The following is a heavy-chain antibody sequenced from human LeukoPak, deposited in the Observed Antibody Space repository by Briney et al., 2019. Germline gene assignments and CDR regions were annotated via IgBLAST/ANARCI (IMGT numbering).Heavy chain of an antibody. Sequence: PGRSLRLSCAASGFTFSSYGMHGVRQAPGKGLEWVAVIWYDGSNKYYADSVKGRFTISRDNSKNTLYLQMTSLRAEDTAVYYCARGLWYWGQGTLVTVSS. V-gene: IGHV3-33*01. CDR3: ARGLWY. J-gene: IGHJ4*02. D-gene: IGHD2/OR15-2a*01. CDR1: GFTFSSYG. CDR2: IWYDGSNK.